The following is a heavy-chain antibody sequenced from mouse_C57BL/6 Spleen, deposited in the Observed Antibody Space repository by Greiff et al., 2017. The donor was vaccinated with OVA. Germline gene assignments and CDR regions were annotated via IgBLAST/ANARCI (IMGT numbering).Heavy chain of an antibody. CDR3: ARGGAYYGSFDY. J-gene: IGHJ2*01. V-gene: IGHV1-76*01. Sequence: QVQLQQSGAELVRPGASVKLSCKASGYTFTDYYINWVKQRPGQGLEWIARIYPGSGNTYYNEKFKGKATLTAEKSSSTAYMQLSSLTSEDSAVYFCARGGAYYGSFDYWGQGTTLTVSS. CDR2: IYPGSGNT. CDR1: GYTFTDYY. D-gene: IGHD1-1*01.